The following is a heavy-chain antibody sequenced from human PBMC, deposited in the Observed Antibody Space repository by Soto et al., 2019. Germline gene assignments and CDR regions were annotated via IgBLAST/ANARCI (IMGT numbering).Heavy chain of an antibody. D-gene: IGHD6-25*01. Sequence: NPSETLSLTCAVYGGSFSGYYWSWIRQPPGKGLEWIGEINHSGSTNYNPSLKSRVTISVDTSKNQFSLKLSSVTAADTAVYYCARRLGDGSGRTNWFDPWGQGTLVTVSS. J-gene: IGHJ5*02. CDR1: GGSFSGYY. CDR3: ARRLGDGSGRTNWFDP. CDR2: INHSGST. V-gene: IGHV4-34*01.